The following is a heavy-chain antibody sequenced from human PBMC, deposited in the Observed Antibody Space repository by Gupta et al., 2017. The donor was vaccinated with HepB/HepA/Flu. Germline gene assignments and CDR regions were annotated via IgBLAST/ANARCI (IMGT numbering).Heavy chain of an antibody. CDR2: ITPSGDLT. J-gene: IGHJ4*02. CDR1: GFPLSSHF. D-gene: IGHD2-15*01. V-gene: IGHV1-46*01. CDR3: ARERAQAAKDFDY. Sequence: QVHLVQSGAEVKKPGASVKVSCKASGFPLSSHFMPWVRQAPGQGLEWMGLITPSGDLTIYAQKFQGRVAVTRDTSTSTVYMELNSLRSEDTAIYYCARERAQAAKDFDYWGQGTLVTVSS.